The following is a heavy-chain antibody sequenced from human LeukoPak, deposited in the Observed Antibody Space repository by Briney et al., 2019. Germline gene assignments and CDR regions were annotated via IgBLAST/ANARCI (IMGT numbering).Heavy chain of an antibody. D-gene: IGHD3-10*01. CDR1: GFTFSSYA. CDR2: ISYDGSNK. V-gene: IGHV3-30*04. CDR3: AKDWDLWFYGAMDV. Sequence: GGSLRLSCAASGFTFSSYAMHWVRQAPGKGLEWVAVISYDGSNKYYADSVKGRFTISRDNSKNTLYLQMNGLRAEDTAVYYCAKDWDLWFYGAMDVWGKGTTVTVSS. J-gene: IGHJ6*03.